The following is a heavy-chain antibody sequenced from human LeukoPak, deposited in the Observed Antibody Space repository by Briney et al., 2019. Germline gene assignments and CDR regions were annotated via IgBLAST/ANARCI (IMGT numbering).Heavy chain of an antibody. D-gene: IGHD3-22*01. CDR3: ARDYKYYYDSSGYYMYYFDY. J-gene: IGHJ4*02. CDR1: GYTFTSYG. Sequence: ASVKVSCKASGYTFTSYGISWVRQAPGQGLEWMGWISAYNGNTNYAQKLQGRVTMTTDTSTSTAHMELRSLRSDDTAVYYCARDYKYYYDSSGYYMYYFDYWGQGTLVTVSS. CDR2: ISAYNGNT. V-gene: IGHV1-18*01.